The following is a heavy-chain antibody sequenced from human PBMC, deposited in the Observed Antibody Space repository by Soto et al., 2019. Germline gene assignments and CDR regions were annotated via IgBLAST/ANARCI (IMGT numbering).Heavy chain of an antibody. Sequence: GGSLRLSCAASGFTFDDYAMHWVRQAPGKGLEWVSGISWNSGSIGYADSVKGRFTISRDNAKNSLYLQMNSLRAEDTALYYCAKVGQLELRGAFDIWGQGTMVTVSS. J-gene: IGHJ3*02. V-gene: IGHV3-9*01. D-gene: IGHD1-1*01. CDR1: GFTFDDYA. CDR2: ISWNSGSI. CDR3: AKVGQLELRGAFDI.